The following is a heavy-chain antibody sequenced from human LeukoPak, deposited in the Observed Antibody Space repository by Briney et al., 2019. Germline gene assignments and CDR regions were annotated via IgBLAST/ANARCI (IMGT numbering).Heavy chain of an antibody. V-gene: IGHV3-21*01. D-gene: IGHD1-14*01. Sequence: GGSLRLSCAASGFTFSSYSMNWVRQAPGKGLEWVSSISSSSSYIYYADSVKGRFTISRDNAKNSLYLQMNSLRAEDTAVYYCARSVLPGRYFDLWGRGTLVTVSS. CDR2: ISSSSSYI. CDR1: GFTFSSYS. J-gene: IGHJ2*01. CDR3: ARSVLPGRYFDL.